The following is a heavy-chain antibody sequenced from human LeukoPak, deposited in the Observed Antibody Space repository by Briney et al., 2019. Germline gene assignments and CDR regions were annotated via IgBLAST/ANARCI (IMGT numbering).Heavy chain of an antibody. CDR3: ARDSSSSYGYEGINWFDP. J-gene: IGHJ5*02. D-gene: IGHD6-13*01. Sequence: ASVKVSCKASGYTFTGYCMHWVRQAPGQGLEWMGWINPNSGGTNYAQKFQGRVTMTRDTSISTAYMELSRLRSDDTAVYYCARDSSSSYGYEGINWFDPWGQGTLVTVSS. CDR1: GYTFTGYC. V-gene: IGHV1-2*02. CDR2: INPNSGGT.